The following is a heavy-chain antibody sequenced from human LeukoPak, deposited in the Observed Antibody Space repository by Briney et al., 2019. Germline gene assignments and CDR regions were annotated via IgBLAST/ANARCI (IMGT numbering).Heavy chain of an antibody. CDR2: IRYDGSNK. D-gene: IGHD6-19*01. CDR1: GFTFSSYG. CDR3: AKPDLGMHSSGWYSPDY. Sequence: GGSLRLSCAASGFTFSSYGMHWVRQAPGKGLEWVAFIRYDGSNKYYADSVKGRFTISRDNSKNTLYLQMNSLRAEDTAVYYCAKPDLGMHSSGWYSPDYWGQGTLVTVSS. J-gene: IGHJ4*02. V-gene: IGHV3-30*02.